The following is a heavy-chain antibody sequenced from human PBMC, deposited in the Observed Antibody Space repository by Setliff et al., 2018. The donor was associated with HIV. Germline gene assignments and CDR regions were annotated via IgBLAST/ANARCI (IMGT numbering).Heavy chain of an antibody. CDR1: AYSISSGYY. J-gene: IGHJ1*01. D-gene: IGHD3-22*01. CDR2: IYHSGST. V-gene: IGHV4-38-2*02. Sequence: SETLSLTCTVSAYSISSGYYWGWIRQPPGKGLEWIGSIYHSGSTYYNPSLMSRVTISVDTSKNQFSLKLRSVTAADTAVYYCARQWRDQYNSGVSTEYFQHWGLGTLVTVSS. CDR3: ARQWRDQYNSGVSTEYFQH.